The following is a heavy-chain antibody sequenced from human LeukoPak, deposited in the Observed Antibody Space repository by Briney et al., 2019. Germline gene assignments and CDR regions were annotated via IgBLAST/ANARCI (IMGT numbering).Heavy chain of an antibody. Sequence: SETLSLTCAVYGGSFSGYYWSWLRQPPGKGLEWIGEINHSGSTNYNPSLKSRVTISVDTSKNQFSLKLSSVTAADTAVYYCTRGRGRGYSYGYRAFDYWGQGTLVTVSS. CDR1: GGSFSGYY. D-gene: IGHD5-18*01. J-gene: IGHJ4*02. V-gene: IGHV4-34*01. CDR2: INHSGST. CDR3: TRGRGRGYSYGYRAFDY.